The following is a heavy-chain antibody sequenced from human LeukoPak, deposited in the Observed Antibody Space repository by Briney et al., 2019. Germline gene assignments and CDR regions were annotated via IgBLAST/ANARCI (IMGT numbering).Heavy chain of an antibody. Sequence: SETLSLTCTVSGGSISSGRYYWSWIRQTAGKGLEWIGRVSTSGSTNYNPSLKSRVTISLDTSKNQFSLKLTSVTAADTAVYYCATLPGGVTTPNPSWGQGTLSPSPQ. J-gene: IGHJ5*02. CDR3: ATLPGGVTTPNPS. V-gene: IGHV4-61*02. CDR2: VSTSGST. D-gene: IGHD4-17*01. CDR1: GGSISSGRYY.